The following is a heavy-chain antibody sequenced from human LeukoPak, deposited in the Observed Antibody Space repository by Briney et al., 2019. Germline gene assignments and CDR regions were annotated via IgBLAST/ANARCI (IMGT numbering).Heavy chain of an antibody. D-gene: IGHD5-12*01. CDR1: GFTFSDYY. CDR2: ISSSGSTI. V-gene: IGHV3-11*04. J-gene: IGHJ3*02. Sequence: PGGSLRLSCAASGFTFSDYYMSWIRQAPGKGLEWVSYISSSGSTIYYADSVKGRFTISRDNAKNAVYLQMNSLRAEDTAVYYCARDSAYNAFDIWGRGTVVTVSS. CDR3: ARDSAYNAFDI.